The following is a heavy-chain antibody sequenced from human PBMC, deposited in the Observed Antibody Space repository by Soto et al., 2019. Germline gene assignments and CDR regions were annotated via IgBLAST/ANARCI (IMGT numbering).Heavy chain of an antibody. Sequence: TGGSLRLSCAASGFSVRSNYITWVRQAPGKGLEWVSIIYSDGRTNYADSVKGRFTISRDNSKNTVYLQMTSLSADDTAVYYCAREISAGFGEPWLDPWGQGTLVTVSS. CDR3: AREISAGFGEPWLDP. J-gene: IGHJ5*02. D-gene: IGHD3-10*01. V-gene: IGHV3-53*01. CDR2: IYSDGRT. CDR1: GFSVRSNY.